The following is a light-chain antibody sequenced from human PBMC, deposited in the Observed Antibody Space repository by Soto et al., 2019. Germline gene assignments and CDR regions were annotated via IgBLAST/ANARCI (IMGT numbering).Light chain of an antibody. CDR1: QDISDV. Sequence: DIQMTQSPSALSSSVGDRVTITCQASQDISDVLNWYQQQPGKAPNVLIYDASKWQTGVPSRFSGRGSGTDFPLTLSRLQPDDSGKYYCQQFCDLPTTFGQGTRLEI. CDR3: QQFCDLPTT. J-gene: IGKJ5*01. V-gene: IGKV1-33*01. CDR2: DAS.